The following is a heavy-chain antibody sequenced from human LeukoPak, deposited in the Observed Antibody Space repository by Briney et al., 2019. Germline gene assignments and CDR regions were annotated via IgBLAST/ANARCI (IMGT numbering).Heavy chain of an antibody. J-gene: IGHJ4*02. V-gene: IGHV4-34*01. Sequence: PSETLSLTCGVRGVSFSGNYWSWIRQSPGKGLEWIGEIYQTKYTTYNPSLKSRVTIWADTSVNQLSLTVTSVTAADTAIYYCARIRCSPGDDLCYNFWCRGTLVTVSS. CDR3: ARIRCSPGDDLCYNF. D-gene: IGHD2-21*01. CDR2: IYQTKYT. CDR1: GVSFSGNY.